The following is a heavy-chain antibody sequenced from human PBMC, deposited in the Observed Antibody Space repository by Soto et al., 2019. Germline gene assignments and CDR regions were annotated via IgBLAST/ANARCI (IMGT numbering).Heavy chain of an antibody. CDR3: ARPIQYYFDTSAQSAWFDP. CDR1: GGTFGSYA. V-gene: IGHV1-69*13. D-gene: IGHD3-22*01. Sequence: SVKVSCKTSGGTFGSYAISWVRQAPGQGLEWMGGIIPIFSTPNYAQKFQGRVTITADESTSTAYMELSGLRSEDTAVYYCARPIQYYFDTSAQSAWFDPWGQGTLVTVSS. CDR2: IIPIFSTP. J-gene: IGHJ5*02.